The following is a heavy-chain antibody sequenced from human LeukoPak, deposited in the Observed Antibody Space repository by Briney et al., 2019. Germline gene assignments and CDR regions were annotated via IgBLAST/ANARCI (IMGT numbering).Heavy chain of an antibody. CDR1: GGSISSGGYS. D-gene: IGHD3-16*02. V-gene: IGHV4-30-2*01. CDR3: ARAGDYVWGSYRLHGYFDY. Sequence: SETLSLTCAVSGGSISSGGYSWSWIRQPPGKGLEWIGYIYHSGSTYYNPSLKSRVTISVDRSKNQLSLKLSSVTAADTAVYYCARAGDYVWGSYRLHGYFDYWGQGTLVTVSS. J-gene: IGHJ4*02. CDR2: IYHSGST.